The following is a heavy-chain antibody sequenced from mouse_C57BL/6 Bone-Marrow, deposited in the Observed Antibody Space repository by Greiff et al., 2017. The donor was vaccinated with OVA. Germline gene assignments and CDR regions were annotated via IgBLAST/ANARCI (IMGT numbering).Heavy chain of an antibody. CDR1: GFTFSDAW. D-gene: IGHD1-1*01. Sequence: EVQLQQSGGGLVQPGGSMKLSCAASGFTFSDAWMDWVRQSPEKGLEWVAEIRNKANNHATYYAESVKGRFTISRDDSKSSVYLQMNSLRAEDTGIYYCTGYYGSSLYFDVWGTGTTVTVSS. CDR2: IRNKANNHAT. J-gene: IGHJ1*03. V-gene: IGHV6-6*01. CDR3: TGYYGSSLYFDV.